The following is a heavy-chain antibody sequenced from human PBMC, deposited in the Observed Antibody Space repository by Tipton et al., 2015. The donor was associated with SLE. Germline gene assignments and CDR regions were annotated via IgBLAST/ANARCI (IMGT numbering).Heavy chain of an antibody. D-gene: IGHD2-21*02. Sequence: QSGAEVKKPGASVKVSCKASGYTFTDYYMHWVRQAPGQGLEWMGWINPNTGTTNYAQKFQGRVTVTRDTSISPAYMELSSLRSEDPAVYYCARRCGGDCLYGMDVWGQGTTVTVSS. CDR1: GYTFTDYY. CDR3: ARRCGGDCLYGMDV. V-gene: IGHV1-2*02. CDR2: INPNTGTT. J-gene: IGHJ6*02.